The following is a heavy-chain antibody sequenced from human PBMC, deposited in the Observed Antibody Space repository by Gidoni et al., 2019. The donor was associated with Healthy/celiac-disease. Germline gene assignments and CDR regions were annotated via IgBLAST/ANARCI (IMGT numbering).Heavy chain of an antibody. Sequence: QVQLQQWGAGLLKPSETLSLTCAVYGGSFSGYYWSWIRQPPGKGLEWIWEINHSGSTTYTPSLKSRVTISVDTSKNQFSLKLSSVTAADTAVYYCASRSHSGILTGYSRYYYYYGMDVWGQGTTVTVSS. CDR3: ASRSHSGILTGYSRYYYYYGMDV. J-gene: IGHJ6*02. D-gene: IGHD3-9*01. CDR2: INHSGST. CDR1: GGSFSGYY. V-gene: IGHV4-34*01.